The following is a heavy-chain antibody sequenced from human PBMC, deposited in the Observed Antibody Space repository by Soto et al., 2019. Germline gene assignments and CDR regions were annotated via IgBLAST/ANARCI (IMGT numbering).Heavy chain of an antibody. D-gene: IGHD6-13*01. J-gene: IGHJ4*02. Sequence: GASVKVCCKASGGTFSSYAISWVRQAPGQGLEWMGGIIPIFATANYAHNFQARVTITADESTSTAYMELSSLRSEDTAVYYCARKPRHSSSWPFDYWGQGTLVTVSS. V-gene: IGHV1-69*13. CDR2: IIPIFATA. CDR1: GGTFSSYA. CDR3: ARKPRHSSSWPFDY.